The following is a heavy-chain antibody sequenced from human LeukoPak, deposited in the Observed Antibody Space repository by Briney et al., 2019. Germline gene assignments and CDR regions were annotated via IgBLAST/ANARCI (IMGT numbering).Heavy chain of an antibody. J-gene: IGHJ4*02. Sequence: SETLSLTCTVSGGSISSYYWSWIRQPPGKGLEWIGYIYYSGSTNYNPSLKSRVTISVDTSKNQFSLKLRSVTAADTALYYCAAHHYGSGSFNWGQGTLVTVSS. CDR1: GGSISSYY. CDR3: AAHHYGSGSFN. V-gene: IGHV4-59*12. D-gene: IGHD3-10*01. CDR2: IYYSGST.